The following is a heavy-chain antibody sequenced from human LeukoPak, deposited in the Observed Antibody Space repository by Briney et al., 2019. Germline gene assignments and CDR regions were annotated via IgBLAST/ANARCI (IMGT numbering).Heavy chain of an antibody. V-gene: IGHV4-59*01. J-gene: IGHJ4*02. CDR3: ARGRGTYDY. CDR1: GGSISSYY. Sequence: SETLSLTCTVSGGSISSYYWSWIRQPPGKGLEWIGYISYSGSTSYNPSLKSRVTISVGTSKNQFSLKLSSVTAADTAVYYCARGRGTYDYWGQGTLVTVSS. CDR2: ISYSGST. D-gene: IGHD3-16*01.